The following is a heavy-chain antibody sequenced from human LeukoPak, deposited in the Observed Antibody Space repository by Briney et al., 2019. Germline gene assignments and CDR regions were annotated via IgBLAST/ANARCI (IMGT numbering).Heavy chain of an antibody. V-gene: IGHV3-23*01. D-gene: IGHD5-12*01. CDR2: MNNGPGAT. CDR3: AKTHYDLLDV. Sequence: GGSLRLSCAASGFSFSTSPMSWVRQPPGKGLEWISAMNNGPGATFYRDSVRGRFTISRDDSKSTLYLQMNSLRAEDTGTYYCAKTHYDLLDVWGQGTTVTVSS. J-gene: IGHJ6*02. CDR1: GFSFSTSP.